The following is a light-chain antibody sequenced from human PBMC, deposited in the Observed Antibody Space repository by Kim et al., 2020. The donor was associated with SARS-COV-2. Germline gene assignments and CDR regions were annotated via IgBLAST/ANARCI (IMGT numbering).Light chain of an antibody. J-gene: IGKJ2*01. CDR1: QSVSSSY. CDR3: QQYGSSPQT. V-gene: IGKV3-20*01. Sequence: LSPGERATLSCRASQSVSSSYLSWYQQKPGQAPRLLIYGASSRATGIPDRCSGSGSGTDFTLTISRLEPEDFAVYYCQQYGSSPQTFGQGTKLEIK. CDR2: GAS.